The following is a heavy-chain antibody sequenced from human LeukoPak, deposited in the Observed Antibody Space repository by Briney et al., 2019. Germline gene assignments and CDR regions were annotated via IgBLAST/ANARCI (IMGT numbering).Heavy chain of an antibody. V-gene: IGHV3-23*01. J-gene: IGHJ4*02. D-gene: IGHD2-15*01. CDR1: GFTFDDYG. CDR2: ISVSGNT. CDR3: AKAPVTTCSGAYCYPFDY. Sequence: GGSLRLSCAASGFTFDDYGMNWVRQGPGKGLEWVSAISVSGNTYHADSVKGRFTISRDSSKNTLYLQMNSLRAGDAAVYYCAKAPVTTCSGAYCYPFDYWSQGTLVTVSS.